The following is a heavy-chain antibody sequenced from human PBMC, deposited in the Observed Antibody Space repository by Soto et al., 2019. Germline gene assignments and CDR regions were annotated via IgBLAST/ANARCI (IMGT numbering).Heavy chain of an antibody. D-gene: IGHD1-26*01. J-gene: IGHJ6*02. V-gene: IGHV3-33*01. Sequence: GGSLRLSCAASGFTFSTYGMHWVRQAPGKGLEWVAGIRYDGSNQYYADSVKGQFTISRDNSKNTLYMQMDSPRADDTAVYYCARDFTAGATYSGPSYYAMDVWRQGTTVTVSS. CDR2: IRYDGSNQ. CDR1: GFTFSTYG. CDR3: ARDFTAGATYSGPSYYAMDV.